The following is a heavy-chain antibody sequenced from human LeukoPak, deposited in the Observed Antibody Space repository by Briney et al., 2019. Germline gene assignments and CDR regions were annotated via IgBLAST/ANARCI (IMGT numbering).Heavy chain of an antibody. D-gene: IGHD3-16*01. CDR3: ARFGSYYYRDV. J-gene: IGHJ6*03. Sequence: SETLSLTCMVTVGTIIQYYWSGIRQPPGKGLEWIGYIYYSGSTNYNPSLKSRVTISVDPSKNQFSLKLSSVTAADTAVYYCARFGSYYYRDVWGKGTTVTVSS. V-gene: IGHV4-59*01. CDR1: VGTIIQYY. CDR2: IYYSGST.